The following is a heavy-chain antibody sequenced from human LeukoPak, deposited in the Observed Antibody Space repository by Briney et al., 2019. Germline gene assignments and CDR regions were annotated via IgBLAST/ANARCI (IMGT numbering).Heavy chain of an antibody. V-gene: IGHV3-20*04. D-gene: IGHD3-9*01. J-gene: IGHJ6*03. CDR3: ARSADYDILTGPNYYYYMDV. Sequence: GGSLRLSCAASGFTFDDYGMSWVRQAPGKGLEWVSGINWNGGSTGYADSVKGRFTICRDNAKNSLYLQMNSLRAEDTALYYCARSADYDILTGPNYYYYMDVWGKGTTVTVSS. CDR2: INWNGGST. CDR1: GFTFDDYG.